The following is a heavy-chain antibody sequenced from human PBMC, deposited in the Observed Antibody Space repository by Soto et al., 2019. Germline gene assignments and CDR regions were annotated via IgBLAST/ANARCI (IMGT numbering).Heavy chain of an antibody. CDR1: GGSFSGYY. V-gene: IGHV4-34*01. J-gene: IGHJ5*02. Sequence: PSETLSLTCAVYGGSFSGYYWSWIRQPPGKGLEWIGEINHSGSTNYNPSLKSRVTISVDTSKNQFSLKLSSVTAADTAVYYCARDLNWNYARSRLAPWGQGTLVTVSS. CDR2: INHSGST. D-gene: IGHD1-7*01. CDR3: ARDLNWNYARSRLAP.